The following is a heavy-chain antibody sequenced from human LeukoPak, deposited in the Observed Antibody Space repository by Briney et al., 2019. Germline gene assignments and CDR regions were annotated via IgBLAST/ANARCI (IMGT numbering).Heavy chain of an antibody. D-gene: IGHD5-18*01. CDR2: IYTSGST. V-gene: IGHV4-61*02. Sequence: SETLSLTCTVSGGSISSGSYYWSWIRQPAGKGLEWIGRIYTSGSTNYNPSLKSRVTISVDTSKNQFSLKLSSVTAADTAVYYCATGEKSGYSYGPIDYWGQGTLVTVSS. J-gene: IGHJ4*02. CDR1: GGSISSGSYY. CDR3: ATGEKSGYSYGPIDY.